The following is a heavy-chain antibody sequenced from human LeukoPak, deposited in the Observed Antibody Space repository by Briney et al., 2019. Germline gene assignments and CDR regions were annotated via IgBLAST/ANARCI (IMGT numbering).Heavy chain of an antibody. D-gene: IGHD3-16*01. CDR1: AFTFSNYA. V-gene: IGHV3-15*01. CDR3: ATPALGRRLYYYDY. J-gene: IGHJ4*02. CDR2: IRTKSDGETV. Sequence: GGSLRLSCAASAFTFSNYAMSWVRQAPGKGLEWVGRIRTKSDGETVDYAAPVKGRFTISRDDSKNTLFLQMNSLKTEDTAVYYCATPALGRRLYYYDYWGQGTLVTVSP.